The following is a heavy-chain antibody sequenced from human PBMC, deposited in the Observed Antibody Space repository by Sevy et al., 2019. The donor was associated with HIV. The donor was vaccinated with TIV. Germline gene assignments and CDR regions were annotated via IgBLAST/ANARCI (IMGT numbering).Heavy chain of an antibody. CDR1: GGSISSYY. D-gene: IGHD3-16*01. V-gene: IGHV4-59*01. Sequence: SETLSLTCTVSGGSISSYYWSWIRQPPGKGLEWIGYIYYTGSTNYNPSLKSRVTISVDTSKNQFSLKLSSVTAADTAVYYCARELIRGRYYGMDVWGQGTTVTVSS. CDR3: ARELIRGRYYGMDV. J-gene: IGHJ6*02. CDR2: IYYTGST.